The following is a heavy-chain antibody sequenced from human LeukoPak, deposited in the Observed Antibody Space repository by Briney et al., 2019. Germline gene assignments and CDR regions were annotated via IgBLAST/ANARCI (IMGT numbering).Heavy chain of an antibody. CDR2: ISSSGSTI. V-gene: IGHV3-48*03. CDR3: ANWGAARNLLSFDY. Sequence: PGGSLRLSCAASGFTFSSYEMNWVRQAPGKGLEWVSYISSSGSTIYYADSVKGRFTISRDNSKNTLYLQVNSLRAEDTAIYYCANWGAARNLLSFDYWGQGTLVTVSS. D-gene: IGHD6-6*01. J-gene: IGHJ4*02. CDR1: GFTFSSYE.